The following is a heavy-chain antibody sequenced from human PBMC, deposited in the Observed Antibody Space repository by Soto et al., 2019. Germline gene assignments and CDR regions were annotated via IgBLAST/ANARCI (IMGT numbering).Heavy chain of an antibody. J-gene: IGHJ4*02. CDR3: ATYTTGGGGRGY. Sequence: QVQLQESGPGLVKPSETLSLTCTVSGASISRDHWNWIRQPPGKGLEWIGEYSGTTNYNPSLRSRVPISVDTSNNQFSLKLSSVTAEDTAVYFCATYTTGGGGRGYWGQGTLVTVSS. D-gene: IGHD3-16*01. CDR1: GASISRDH. V-gene: IGHV4-59*08. CDR2: EYSGTT.